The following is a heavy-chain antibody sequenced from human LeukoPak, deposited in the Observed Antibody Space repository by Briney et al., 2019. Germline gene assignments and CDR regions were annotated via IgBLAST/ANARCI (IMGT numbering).Heavy chain of an antibody. J-gene: IGHJ4*02. Sequence: GASVKVSFKDIRYTLSEFSMHGGRQAPGKGLECMGNFDPEDGEPIYAQKFQGRDNLTEDTNTDTAYIGFRSLTSEDTDISYCATVLQATEAGTQDRPFHFWGQGTLVTVSS. D-gene: IGHD1-1*01. V-gene: IGHV1-24*01. CDR2: FDPEDGEP. CDR1: RYTLSEFS. CDR3: ATVLQATEAGTQDRPFHF.